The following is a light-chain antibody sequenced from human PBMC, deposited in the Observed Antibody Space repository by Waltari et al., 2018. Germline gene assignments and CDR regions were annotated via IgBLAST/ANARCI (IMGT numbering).Light chain of an antibody. CDR2: GAS. CDR3: QQYDNWLGT. J-gene: IGKJ1*01. V-gene: IGKV3-15*01. CDR1: QSIRSN. Sequence: EIVMTKSPATLSVFPGERATLSCRASQSIRSNLAWYQHKPGQAPRLLIYGASTRATVIPARFSSSGSVTEFTLTISSLQSEDFAVYFCQQYDNWLGTFGQGTKVEIK.